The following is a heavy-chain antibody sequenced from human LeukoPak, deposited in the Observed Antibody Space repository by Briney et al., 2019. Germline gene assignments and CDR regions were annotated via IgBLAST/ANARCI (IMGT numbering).Heavy chain of an antibody. CDR3: AQDSPVATR. Sequence: GSLRLSCAASGFTFSSSAMSWVRQAPGKGLEWVSSITDSGDGTYYADSVKGRFTISRDDSKNTLYLQMNSLRAEDTAVYYCAQDSPVATRWVQGTLVTVSS. CDR2: ITDSGDGT. D-gene: IGHD2-15*01. CDR1: GFTFSSSA. V-gene: IGHV3-23*01. J-gene: IGHJ4*02.